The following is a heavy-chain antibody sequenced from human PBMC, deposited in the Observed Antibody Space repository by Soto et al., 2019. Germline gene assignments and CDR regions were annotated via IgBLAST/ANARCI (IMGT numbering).Heavy chain of an antibody. CDR3: ARSYQSRRYFDY. CDR1: GGSISSYY. V-gene: IGHV4-59*01. Sequence: SEALSVTCTVSGGSISSYYWNWLRQSPGKGLEWIAYMYNTGSTNYNPSLKSRVTISVDTSKNQFSLNLNSVTAADTAVYYCARSYQSRRYFDYWGQGSLVTVSS. D-gene: IGHD2-2*01. CDR2: MYNTGST. J-gene: IGHJ4*02.